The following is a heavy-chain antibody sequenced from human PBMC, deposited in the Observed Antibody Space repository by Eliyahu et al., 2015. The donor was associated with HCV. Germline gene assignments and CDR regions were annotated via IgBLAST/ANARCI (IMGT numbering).Heavy chain of an antibody. D-gene: IGHD3-10*01. V-gene: IGHV3-9*01. Sequence: EVQLVESGGGLVQPGRSLRLSCAASGFTXXDXAMHWVRQAPGKGLEWVSGISWNSGSIGYADSVKGRFTISRDNAKNSLYLQMNSLRAEDTALYYCAKARYGSGSHALDYWGQGTLVTVS. J-gene: IGHJ4*02. CDR1: GFTXXDXA. CDR3: AKARYGSGSHALDY. CDR2: ISWNSGSI.